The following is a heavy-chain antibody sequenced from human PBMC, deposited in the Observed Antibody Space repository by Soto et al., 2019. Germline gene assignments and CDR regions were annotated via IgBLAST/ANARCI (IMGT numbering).Heavy chain of an antibody. D-gene: IGHD1-1*01. Sequence: PGGSLRLSCAASGFTFSSYSMNWVRQAPGKGLEWVSYISSSSSTIYYADSVKGRFTISRDNAKNSLYLQMNSLRAEDTAVYYCARAGTAGYFDYWGQGILVTVSS. J-gene: IGHJ4*02. CDR2: ISSSSSTI. CDR3: ARAGTAGYFDY. V-gene: IGHV3-48*01. CDR1: GFTFSSYS.